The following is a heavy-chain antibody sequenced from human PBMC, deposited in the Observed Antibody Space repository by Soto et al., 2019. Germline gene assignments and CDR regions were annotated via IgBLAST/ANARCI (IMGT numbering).Heavy chain of an antibody. D-gene: IGHD6-19*01. CDR3: AKELVAVAGTGCHY. CDR1: GFTFSSYA. CDR2: ISGSGNSP. J-gene: IGHJ4*02. V-gene: IGHV3-23*01. Sequence: GGSLRLSCAASGFTFSSYAMSWVRQAPGKGLEWVSVISGSGNSPHYADSVKGRFTISRDNSKNTLSLQMNSLRAGDTAVYYCAKELVAVAGTGCHYWGQGTLVTVSS.